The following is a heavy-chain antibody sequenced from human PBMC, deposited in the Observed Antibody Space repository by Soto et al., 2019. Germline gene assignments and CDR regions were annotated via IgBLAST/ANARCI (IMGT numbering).Heavy chain of an antibody. V-gene: IGHV4-59*01. Sequence: SETLSLTCTVSGGSISSYYWSWILQPPGKGLEWIGYIYYSGSTNYNPALKSRVTISVDTSKNQFSLKLSSVTAADTAVYYCARGIAVAGTWYFDYWGQGTLVTVSS. CDR3: ARGIAVAGTWYFDY. CDR2: IYYSGST. D-gene: IGHD6-19*01. CDR1: GGSISSYY. J-gene: IGHJ4*02.